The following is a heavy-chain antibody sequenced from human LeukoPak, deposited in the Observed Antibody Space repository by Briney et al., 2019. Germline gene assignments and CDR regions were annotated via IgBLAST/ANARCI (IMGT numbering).Heavy chain of an antibody. Sequence: GGSLRLSCAASGFTVSSNYMSWVRQAPGKGLEWVSVIYSGGSTYYADSVKGRFTISRDNSKNTLYLQMNSLRAEDTAVYYCARHRPPDYDILTGSGMDVWGQGTTVTVSS. V-gene: IGHV3-66*04. D-gene: IGHD3-9*01. CDR1: GFTVSSNY. CDR2: IYSGGST. J-gene: IGHJ6*02. CDR3: ARHRPPDYDILTGSGMDV.